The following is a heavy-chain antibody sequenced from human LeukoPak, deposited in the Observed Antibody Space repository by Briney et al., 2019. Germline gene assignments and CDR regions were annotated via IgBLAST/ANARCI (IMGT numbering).Heavy chain of an antibody. CDR3: ARAEWEGFDY. Sequence: GASVKVSCKASGYTFTRYYIHWVRQARGQGLEWMGRINPTSAGANSTQTFQARVTLPSETSLSTAYLQWSWLISDDRAVYYFARAEWEGFDYWGQGTLVTVSS. J-gene: IGHJ4*02. D-gene: IGHD1-14*01. V-gene: IGHV1-2*06. CDR1: GYTFTRYY. CDR2: INPTSAGA.